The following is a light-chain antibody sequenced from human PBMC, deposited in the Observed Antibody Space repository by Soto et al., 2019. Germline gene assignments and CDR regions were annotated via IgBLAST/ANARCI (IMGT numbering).Light chain of an antibody. CDR2: AAS. Sequence: AIRMTQSPSSFSASTGDRVTITCRASQSISSYLAWYRQKPGKAPKLLIYAASTLQTGVPSRFSGSGSGTDFTLTIDCLQSEDFATYYCQHYYSYPPWSFGQGTKVEIK. V-gene: IGKV1-8*01. CDR3: QHYYSYPPWS. CDR1: QSISSY. J-gene: IGKJ1*01.